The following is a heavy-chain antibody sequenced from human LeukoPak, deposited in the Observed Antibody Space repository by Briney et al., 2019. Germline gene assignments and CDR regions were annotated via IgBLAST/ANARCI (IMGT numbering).Heavy chain of an antibody. CDR3: AREARFPPNNRFDP. J-gene: IGHJ5*02. CDR1: GGSISSGDYY. Sequence: PSETLSLTCTVSGGSISSGDYYWSWIRQPPGKGLEWIGYIYYSGSTYYNPSLKSRVTISVDTSKNQFSLKLSSVTAADTAVYYCAREARFPPNNRFDPWGQGTLVTVSS. D-gene: IGHD1-26*01. V-gene: IGHV4-30-4*01. CDR2: IYYSGST.